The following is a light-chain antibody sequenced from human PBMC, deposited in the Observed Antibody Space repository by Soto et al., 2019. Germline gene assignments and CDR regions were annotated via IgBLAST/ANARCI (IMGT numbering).Light chain of an antibody. CDR2: EVS. CDR1: SGDVGGYNY. Sequence: QSALTQPHSVSGSPGQSVTISCSGTSGDVGGYNYVSWYQQHPGTAPKLVIYEVSERPSAVPDRFSGSKSGNTASLTVSGLQADDEADYYCSSYAGNNIVVFGGGTKVTVL. CDR3: SSYAGNNIVV. V-gene: IGLV2-8*01. J-gene: IGLJ2*01.